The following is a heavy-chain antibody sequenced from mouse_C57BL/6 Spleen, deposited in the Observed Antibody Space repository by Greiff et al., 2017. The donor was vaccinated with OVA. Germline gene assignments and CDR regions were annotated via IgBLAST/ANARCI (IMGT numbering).Heavy chain of an antibody. CDR2: INYDGSST. D-gene: IGHD2-1*01. Sequence: EVKLMESEGGLVQPGSSMKLSCTASGFTFSDYYVAWVRQVPEKGLEWVANINYDGSSTYYLDSLKSRFIISRDNAKNILYLQMSSLKSEDTATYYCARDEGGNYVYFDYWGQGTTLTVSS. V-gene: IGHV5-16*01. CDR3: ARDEGGNYVYFDY. J-gene: IGHJ2*01. CDR1: GFTFSDYY.